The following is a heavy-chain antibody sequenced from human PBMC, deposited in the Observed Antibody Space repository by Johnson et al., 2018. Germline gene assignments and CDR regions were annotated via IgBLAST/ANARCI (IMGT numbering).Heavy chain of an antibody. D-gene: IGHD1-26*01. CDR3: ARDGIVGATPGAFDI. J-gene: IGHJ3*02. CDR1: GFTFSSYW. CDR2: IKQDGSEK. V-gene: IGHV3-7*01. Sequence: VQLVESGGGLVQPGGSLRLSCAASGFTFSSYWMSWVRQAPGKGLEWVANIKQDGSEKYYVDAVKGRFPISRDNSKNTLYLQMNSLRAEDTAVYYCARDGIVGATPGAFDIWGQGTMVTVSS.